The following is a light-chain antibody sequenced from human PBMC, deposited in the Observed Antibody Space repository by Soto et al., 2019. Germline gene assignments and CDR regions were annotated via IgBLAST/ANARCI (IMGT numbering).Light chain of an antibody. CDR3: SSYTSSTTVYV. CDR2: DVN. Sequence: QSALTQPASVSGSPGQSITISCTGTSSDVGGYNYVSWYQQHPGKAPKLMIYDVNNRPSGVSHRFSGSTSGNTASLTISGLQSEDEADYYCSSYTSSTTVYVFGTGTKLTVL. V-gene: IGLV2-14*01. CDR1: SSDVGGYNY. J-gene: IGLJ1*01.